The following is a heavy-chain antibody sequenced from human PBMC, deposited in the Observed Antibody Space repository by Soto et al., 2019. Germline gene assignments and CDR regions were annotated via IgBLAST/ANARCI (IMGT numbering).Heavy chain of an antibody. Sequence: SETLSLTCTVSGGSISSYYWSWIRQPPGKGLEWIGYIYYSGSTNYNPSLKSRVTISLDNAKNSLYLQMNSLRDEDTAVYYCARDGGIMGYWFDYWGQGTLVTVSS. CDR2: IYYSGST. V-gene: IGHV4-59*12. CDR1: GGSISSYY. J-gene: IGHJ4*02. D-gene: IGHD1-26*01. CDR3: ARDGGIMGYWFDY.